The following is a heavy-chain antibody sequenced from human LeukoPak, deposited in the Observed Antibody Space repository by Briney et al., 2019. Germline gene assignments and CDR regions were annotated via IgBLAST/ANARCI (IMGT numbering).Heavy chain of an antibody. V-gene: IGHV3-9*01. CDR3: ATDNRRHYTSGPTPDSLH. CDR2: ISRNSGSI. D-gene: IGHD6-19*01. CDR1: WFTFDDYA. J-gene: IGHJ4*02. Sequence: GGSLTHSCAASWFTFDDYAMHWVRQPPAKGLQWVSGISRNSGSIDYADSVKCRFTISRHNAKTSLSLQMHSLRVEDTAFYSCATDNRRHYTSGPTPDSLHWGQGALVTVSS.